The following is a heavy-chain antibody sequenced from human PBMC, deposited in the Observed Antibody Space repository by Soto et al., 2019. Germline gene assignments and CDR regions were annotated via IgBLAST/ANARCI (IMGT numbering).Heavy chain of an antibody. D-gene: IGHD2-2*01. Sequence: ASVKFSCKASGYTFTSYGISWVRQAPGQGLEWMGWISAYNGNTNYAQKLQGRVTMTTDTSTSTAYMELRSLRSDDTAVYYCARDRHHVRYADCSTSCSGAYWGQGTLVTVSS. V-gene: IGHV1-18*01. CDR3: ARDRHHVRYADCSTSCSGAY. CDR1: GYTFTSYG. J-gene: IGHJ4*02. CDR2: ISAYNGNT.